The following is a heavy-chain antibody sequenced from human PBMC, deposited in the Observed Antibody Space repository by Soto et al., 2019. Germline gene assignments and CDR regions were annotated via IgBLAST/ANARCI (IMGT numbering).Heavy chain of an antibody. Sequence: EVQLEESGGGLVQPGGSLRLSCVVSGFTVSRNYMSWVRQAPGKGLEWVSVIYSGGSTYYADSVKGRFTISRHNSKNTLYLQMTSLRAEDTAVYYWARGGNRNYSWGQGTLVTVSS. V-gene: IGHV3-53*04. CDR1: GFTVSRNY. D-gene: IGHD4-4*01. CDR3: ARGGNRNYS. CDR2: IYSGGST. J-gene: IGHJ4*02.